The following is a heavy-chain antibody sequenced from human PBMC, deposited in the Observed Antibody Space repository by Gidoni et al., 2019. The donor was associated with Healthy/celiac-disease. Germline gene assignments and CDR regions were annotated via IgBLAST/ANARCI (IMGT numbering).Heavy chain of an antibody. Sequence: VQLVESGGGVVQPGRSLRLSCAASGFTFSSYGMHWVRQAPGKGLGWLAVIWYDGSNKDYADSVNGRFTISRDNSKNTLYLQMNSLRAEDTAVYYCASDSSGWGDIDYWGQGTLVTVSS. J-gene: IGHJ4*02. CDR2: IWYDGSNK. V-gene: IGHV3-33*01. CDR1: GFTFSSYG. D-gene: IGHD6-19*01. CDR3: ASDSSGWGDIDY.